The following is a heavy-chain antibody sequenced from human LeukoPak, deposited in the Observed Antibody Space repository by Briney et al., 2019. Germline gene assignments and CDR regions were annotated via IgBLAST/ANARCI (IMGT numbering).Heavy chain of an antibody. V-gene: IGHV4-4*02. CDR2: INHSGST. CDR3: ARGRLEETTVTTTDDY. J-gene: IGHJ4*02. CDR1: GGSISSNNW. Sequence: SGTLSLTCGVSGGSISSNNWWSWVRQPPGKGLEWIGEINHSGSTNYNPSLKSQVTISVDTSKNQFSLKLSSVTAADTAVYYCARGRLEETTVTTTDDYWGQGTLVTVSS. D-gene: IGHD4-17*01.